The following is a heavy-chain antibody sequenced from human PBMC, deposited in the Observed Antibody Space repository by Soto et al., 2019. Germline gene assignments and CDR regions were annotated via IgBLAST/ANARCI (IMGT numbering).Heavy chain of an antibody. Sequence: PSETLSISCAVSGGSCSRSNNYWGWIRQPPGKGLEWVGSVSFGGSTYFNPSLMSRLSMSVDKSNNQFSLKLTSVTAADSAVYYCVRGRRDSTTLILNTPFYVRGQGPAVTVS. CDR2: VSFGGST. V-gene: IGHV4-39*01. D-gene: IGHD3-9*01. CDR3: VRGRRDSTTLILNTPFYV. CDR1: GGSCSRSNNY. J-gene: IGHJ3*01.